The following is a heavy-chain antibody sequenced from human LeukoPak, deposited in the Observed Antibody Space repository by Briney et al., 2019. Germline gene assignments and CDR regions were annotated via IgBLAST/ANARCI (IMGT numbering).Heavy chain of an antibody. Sequence: PGGSLRLSCAASGFTFSSYAMSWVRQAPGKGLEWVSAISGSGGSTYYADSVKGRFTISRDNSKNTLYLQMNSLRAEDTAVYYCARETPVYGSGSYPYYGMDVWGQGTTVTVSS. CDR1: GFTFSSYA. D-gene: IGHD3-10*01. CDR3: ARETPVYGSGSYPYYGMDV. CDR2: ISGSGGST. V-gene: IGHV3-23*01. J-gene: IGHJ6*02.